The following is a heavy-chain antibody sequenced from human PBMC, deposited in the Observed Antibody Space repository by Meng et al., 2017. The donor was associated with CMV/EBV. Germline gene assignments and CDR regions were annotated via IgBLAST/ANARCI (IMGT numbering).Heavy chain of an antibody. V-gene: IGHV3-20*04. D-gene: IGHD3-10*01. CDR1: GFTFDDYG. CDR3: ARDFAPAGDLPPVVRGVLLVGRCMDV. CDR2: INWNGGST. J-gene: IGHJ6*02. Sequence: GESLKISCAASGFTFDDYGMSWVRQAPGKGLEWVSGINWNGGSTSYVDSVKGRFTISRDNAKNSLYLQMNSLRAEDTALYYCARDFAPAGDLPPVVRGVLLVGRCMDVWRQGTTVTVSS.